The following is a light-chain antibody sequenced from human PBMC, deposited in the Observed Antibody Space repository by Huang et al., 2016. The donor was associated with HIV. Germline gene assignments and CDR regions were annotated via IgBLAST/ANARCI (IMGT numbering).Light chain of an antibody. V-gene: IGKV3-11*01. J-gene: IGKJ4*01. CDR1: QSVSSY. Sequence: EIILTQSPATLSLSTGERATLSCRASQSVSSYLAWYQQKPGQAPRLLIYDASNSATGIPSRVSGSGSGTYFTLTISSLEPEDFAVYYCQQRSNRPPLTFGGGTKVEIK. CDR2: DAS. CDR3: QQRSNRPPLT.